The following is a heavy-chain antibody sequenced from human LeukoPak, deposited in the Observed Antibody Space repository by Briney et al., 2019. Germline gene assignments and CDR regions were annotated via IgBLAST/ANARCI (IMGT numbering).Heavy chain of an antibody. V-gene: IGHV1-2*02. Sequence: GASVKVSCKASGYTFTGYYMHWVRQAPGQGLEWMGWINPNSGGTNYAQKFQGRVTMTRDTSISTAYMELSRLRSDDTAVYYCASMDGYSSSLWTFDYWGQGTLVTVSS. D-gene: IGHD6-19*01. J-gene: IGHJ4*02. CDR1: GYTFTGYY. CDR2: INPNSGGT. CDR3: ASMDGYSSSLWTFDY.